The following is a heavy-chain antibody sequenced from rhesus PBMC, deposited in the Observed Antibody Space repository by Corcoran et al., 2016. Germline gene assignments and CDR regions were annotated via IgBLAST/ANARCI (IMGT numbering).Heavy chain of an antibody. J-gene: IGHJ4*01. CDR3: AREERWELQDRSYYFDY. Sequence: QVQLQQWGEGLVKPSETLSLTCAVYGGSISGYYYWSWIRQPPGKGLEWIGYLYGNSASTNYNPSLKNRGTISKDTSKNQFALKLSSVTAADTAVYYCAREERWELQDRSYYFDYWGQGVLVTVSS. D-gene: IGHD1-44*02. CDR1: GGSISGYYY. CDR2: LYGNSAST. V-gene: IGHV4-73*01.